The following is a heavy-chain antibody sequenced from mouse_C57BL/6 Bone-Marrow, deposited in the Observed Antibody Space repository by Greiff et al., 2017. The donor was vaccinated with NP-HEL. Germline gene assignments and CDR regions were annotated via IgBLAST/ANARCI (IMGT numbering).Heavy chain of an antibody. D-gene: IGHD1-1*01. J-gene: IGHJ3*01. CDR1: GYTFTTYW. CDR2: IDPSDGYT. CDR3: ARKAYYGRSYEFAY. V-gene: IGHV1-50*01. Sequence: QVQLQQPGAELVQPGASVKLSCKASGYTFTTYWMPWVKQRPGQGLEWIGAIDPSDGYTNYNQKFKGKATLTVDTSSSTSYKQLSSLTSEDSAVYYCARKAYYGRSYEFAYWGQGTLVTVSA.